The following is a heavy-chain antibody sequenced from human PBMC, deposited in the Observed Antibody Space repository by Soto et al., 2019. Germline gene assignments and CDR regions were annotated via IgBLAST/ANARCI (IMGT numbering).Heavy chain of an antibody. CDR3: ARDCSPVAGTGLAQSYYYYGMDF. CDR1: GYTFTSYY. V-gene: IGHV1-46*01. J-gene: IGHJ6*02. D-gene: IGHD6-19*01. CDR2: INPSGGST. Sequence: ASVKVSCKASGYTFTSYYMHWVRQAPGQGLEWMGIINPSGGSTSYAQKFQGRVTMTRDTSTSTVYMELSSLRSEDTAMYYCARDCSPVAGTGLAQSYYYYGMDFWGQGTTVTVAS.